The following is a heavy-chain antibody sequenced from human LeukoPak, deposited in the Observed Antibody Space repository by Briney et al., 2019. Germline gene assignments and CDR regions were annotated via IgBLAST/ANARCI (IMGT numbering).Heavy chain of an antibody. CDR3: AAAYDSSGYYSPFDI. D-gene: IGHD3-22*01. V-gene: IGHV3-64*01. J-gene: IGHJ3*02. CDR1: GFTFSSYA. CDR2: ISSNGGST. Sequence: PGGSLRLSCAASGFTFSSYAMHWVRQAPGKGLEYVSAISSNGGSTYYANSVKGRFTISRDNSKNTLYLQMGSLRAEDMAVYYCAAAYDSSGYYSPFDIWGQGTMVTVSS.